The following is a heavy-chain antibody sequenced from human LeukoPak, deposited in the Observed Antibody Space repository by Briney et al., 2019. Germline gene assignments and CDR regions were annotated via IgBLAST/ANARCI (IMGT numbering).Heavy chain of an antibody. V-gene: IGHV4-34*01. J-gene: IGHJ5*02. CDR1: GASLNGHY. D-gene: IGHD2-8*01. Sequence: SETLSLTCAVYGASLNGHYWSWIRQHPGKGLEWIGEGSDVGGTKYNPSLKSRVTISADTSKNQFSLKLSSVTAADTAVYYCAQNGQSGFSFDPWGQGTLVTVSS. CDR2: GSDVGGT. CDR3: AQNGQSGFSFDP.